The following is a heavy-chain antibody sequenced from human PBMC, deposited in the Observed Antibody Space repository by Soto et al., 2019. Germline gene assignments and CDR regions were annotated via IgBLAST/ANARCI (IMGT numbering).Heavy chain of an antibody. D-gene: IGHD4-17*01. Sequence: EVQLLESGGGLVQPGGSLRLSCAASGFPFSSFAMTWARQAPGKGLEWVSSLTGSGDRTYYPDSVKGRFTISRDNSKNTLYLQMNSLRADDTALYYCAKGTAVTTGDMAYWGQGTLVTVSS. CDR1: GFPFSSFA. CDR2: LTGSGDRT. J-gene: IGHJ4*02. V-gene: IGHV3-23*01. CDR3: AKGTAVTTGDMAY.